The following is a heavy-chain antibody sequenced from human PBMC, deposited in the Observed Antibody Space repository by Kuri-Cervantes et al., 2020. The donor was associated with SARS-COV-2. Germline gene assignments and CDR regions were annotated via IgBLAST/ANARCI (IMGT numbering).Heavy chain of an antibody. Sequence: SETLSPTCTVSGGSISSSSYYWGWIRQPPGKGLEWIVSIYYSGSTYYNPSLKSRVTISVDTSKNQFSLKLSSVTAADTAVYYCARKMDTAMVIDYWGQGTLVTVSS. D-gene: IGHD5-18*01. CDR1: GGSISSSSYY. CDR2: IYYSGST. CDR3: ARKMDTAMVIDY. V-gene: IGHV4-39*01. J-gene: IGHJ4*02.